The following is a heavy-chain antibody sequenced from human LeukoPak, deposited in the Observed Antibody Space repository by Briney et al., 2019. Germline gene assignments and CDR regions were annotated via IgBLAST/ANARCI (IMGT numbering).Heavy chain of an antibody. J-gene: IGHJ4*02. D-gene: IGHD5-12*01. CDR1: GGSIRSYY. CDR2: SYYSGST. Sequence: SETLSLTCTGSGGSIRSYYWSWIRHPPGHGQEWIGYSYYSGSTNYNPSLKSRVTISVDTFKIQFSLKLSSVTAADTAVYYCARGGIVATIPDFDYWGQGTLVTVSS. CDR3: ARGGIVATIPDFDY. V-gene: IGHV4-59*01.